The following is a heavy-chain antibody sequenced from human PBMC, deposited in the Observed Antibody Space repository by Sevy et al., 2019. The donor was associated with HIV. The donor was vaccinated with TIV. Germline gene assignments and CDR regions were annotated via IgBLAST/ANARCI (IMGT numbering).Heavy chain of an antibody. J-gene: IGHJ4*02. Sequence: GGSLGLSCAASGFTFSSYSMNWVRQAPGKGLEWVSSISSSSSYIYYADSVKGRFTISRDNAKNSLYLQMNSLRAEDTAVYYCARGVSYVWGSYRLPYYFDYWGQGTLVTVSS. V-gene: IGHV3-21*01. D-gene: IGHD3-16*02. CDR3: ARGVSYVWGSYRLPYYFDY. CDR2: ISSSSSYI. CDR1: GFTFSSYS.